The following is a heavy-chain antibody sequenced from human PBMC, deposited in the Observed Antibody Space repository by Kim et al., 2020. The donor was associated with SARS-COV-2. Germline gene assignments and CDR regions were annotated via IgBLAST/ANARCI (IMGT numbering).Heavy chain of an antibody. D-gene: IGHD3-10*01. V-gene: IGHV3-74*01. J-gene: IGHJ3*02. CDR3: ARVSMVRRVIPAAFDI. Sequence: SVKGRFTISRDTAKNTLYLHMSSRRAEDTAVYYCARVSMVRRVIPAAFDIWGQGTMVTVSS.